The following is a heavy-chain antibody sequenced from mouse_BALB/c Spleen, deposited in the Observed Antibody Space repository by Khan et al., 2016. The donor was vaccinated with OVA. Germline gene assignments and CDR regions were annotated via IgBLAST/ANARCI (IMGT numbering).Heavy chain of an antibody. CDR1: GYSITSDYA. D-gene: IGHD1-2*01. CDR3: ARGVRLTY. J-gene: IGHJ3*01. Sequence: EVQLQESGPGLVKPSQSLSLTCTVTGYSITSDYAWYWIRQFPGNKLEWMGYINYSGSTSYNPSLKSRISIPRDTSKNQFFLQLNSVTTEDTATYYCARGVRLTYWGQGTLVTVSA. V-gene: IGHV3-2*02. CDR2: INYSGST.